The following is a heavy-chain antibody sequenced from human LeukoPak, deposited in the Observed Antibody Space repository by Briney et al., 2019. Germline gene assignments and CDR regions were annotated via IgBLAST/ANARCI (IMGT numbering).Heavy chain of an antibody. CDR3: ARDNGEWELLLSGAFDI. J-gene: IGHJ3*02. V-gene: IGHV3-21*01. Sequence: GGSLRLSCAASGFTFSSYSMNWVRQAPGKGLEWVSSISSSSSYIYYADSVKGRFTISRDNAKNSLYLQMNSLRAEDTAVYYCARDNGEWELLLSGAFDIWGQGTMVTVSS. D-gene: IGHD1-26*01. CDR2: ISSSSSYI. CDR1: GFTFSSYS.